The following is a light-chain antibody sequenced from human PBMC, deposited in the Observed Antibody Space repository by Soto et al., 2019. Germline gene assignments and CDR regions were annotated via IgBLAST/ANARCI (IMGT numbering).Light chain of an antibody. J-gene: IGKJ1*01. V-gene: IGKV3-20*01. CDR1: QSVSSSY. CDR3: QHYGSGT. Sequence: EVVLTQSPGTLSLSPGERATLSCRASQSVSSSYLAWYQQKPGQAPRLLIFGASSRATGIPDRFSGSGSGTDFTLTISRLEPEDFAVYYCQHYGSGTFGQGTKVDIK. CDR2: GAS.